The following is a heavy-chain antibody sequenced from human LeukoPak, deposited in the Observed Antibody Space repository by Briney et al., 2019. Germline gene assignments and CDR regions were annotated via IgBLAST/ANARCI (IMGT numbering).Heavy chain of an antibody. CDR1: GGSISKSPYY. V-gene: IGHV4-39*02. CDR2: IYYSGNT. J-gene: IGHJ6*02. CDR3: ARSGPYCSGGSCYAYAMDV. Sequence: SETLSLTCSVSGGSISKSPYYWAWIRQTPGKGLEWIANIYYSGNTYYNLSLKSQVTISVDTSKNHFSLKLNSVTAADTAVYYCARSGPYCSGGSCYAYAMDVWGQGTTATVSS. D-gene: IGHD2-15*01.